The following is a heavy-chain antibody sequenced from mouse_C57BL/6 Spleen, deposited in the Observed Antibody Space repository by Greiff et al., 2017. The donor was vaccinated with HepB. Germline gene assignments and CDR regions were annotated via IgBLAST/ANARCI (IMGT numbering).Heavy chain of an antibody. Sequence: QVQLKESGAELARPGASVKMSCKASGYTFTSYTMHWVKQRPGQGLGWIGYINPSSGYTKYNQKFKDKATLTADKSSSTAYMQLSILTSEDSAVYYCARIDGYSMDYWGQGTSVTVSS. CDR3: ARIDGYSMDY. CDR2: INPSSGYT. J-gene: IGHJ4*01. D-gene: IGHD2-3*01. V-gene: IGHV1-4*01. CDR1: GYTFTSYT.